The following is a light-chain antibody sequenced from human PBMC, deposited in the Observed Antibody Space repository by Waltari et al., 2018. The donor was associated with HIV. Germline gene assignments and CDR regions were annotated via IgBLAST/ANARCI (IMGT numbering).Light chain of an antibody. CDR3: CSYAGTSTYV. Sequence: QSALTQPASVSGSPGQSITIPCTGTSSDVASYNLVSLYQHHPGKATKVMIYAVTKRPSGVSDRFSGSKSGNTASLTISGLQAEDEADYYCCSYAGTSTYVFGTGTKVTVL. CDR1: SSDVASYNL. CDR2: AVT. V-gene: IGLV2-23*02. J-gene: IGLJ1*01.